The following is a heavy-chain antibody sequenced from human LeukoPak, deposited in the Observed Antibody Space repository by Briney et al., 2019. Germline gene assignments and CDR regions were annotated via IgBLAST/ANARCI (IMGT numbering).Heavy chain of an antibody. Sequence: GSLRLSCEASGFTFKNAWMIWVRQASGKGLEWVGRIRSKANSYATAYAASVKGRFTISRDDSKNTAYLQMNSLKTEDTAVYYCTRHDGGYSYGSKDYWGQGTLVTVSS. CDR1: GFTFKNAW. CDR2: IRSKANSYAT. CDR3: TRHDGGYSYGSKDY. J-gene: IGHJ4*02. D-gene: IGHD5-18*01. V-gene: IGHV3-73*01.